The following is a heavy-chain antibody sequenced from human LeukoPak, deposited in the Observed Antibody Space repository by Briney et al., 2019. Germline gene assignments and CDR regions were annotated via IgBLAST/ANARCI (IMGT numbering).Heavy chain of an antibody. D-gene: IGHD6-6*01. Sequence: SETLSLTCTVSGGSISSYYWSWIRQPAGKGLEWIGRIYTSGSTNYNPSLKGRVTMSVDTSKNQFSLKLSSATAADTAVYYCARDSPGRAYSSSPSDGYDYWGQGTLVTVSS. CDR1: GGSISSYY. CDR2: IYTSGST. CDR3: ARDSPGRAYSSSPSDGYDY. V-gene: IGHV4-4*07. J-gene: IGHJ4*02.